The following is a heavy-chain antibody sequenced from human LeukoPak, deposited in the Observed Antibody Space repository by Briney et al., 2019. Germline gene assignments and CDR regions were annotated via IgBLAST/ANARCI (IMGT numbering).Heavy chain of an antibody. V-gene: IGHV1-2*02. D-gene: IGHD3-22*01. CDR1: GYTFTDYY. CDR2: IDANSGGT. Sequence: ASVKVSCKASGYTFTDYYMHWGRQTPGQGLERMGWIDANSGGTNYAQTFEGRVTMTRDTSISTAYMELSRLRSDDTAVYYCAKTVNSYDSSAYYSFDYWGQGTLVTVSS. CDR3: AKTVNSYDSSAYYSFDY. J-gene: IGHJ4*02.